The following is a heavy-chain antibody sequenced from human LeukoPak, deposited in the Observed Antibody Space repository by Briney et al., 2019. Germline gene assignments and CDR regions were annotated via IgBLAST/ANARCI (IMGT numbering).Heavy chain of an antibody. Sequence: GGSLRLSCAASGFTFSSYSMNWVRQAPGKGLEWVSSISSTSSYIHYGDSVKGRFTISRDNAKNSLYLQMNSLRAEDTAVYYCARDPWGTFGCWGQGTLVTVSS. CDR3: ARDPWGTFGC. CDR2: ISSTSSYI. D-gene: IGHD3-16*01. V-gene: IGHV3-21*01. CDR1: GFTFSSYS. J-gene: IGHJ4*02.